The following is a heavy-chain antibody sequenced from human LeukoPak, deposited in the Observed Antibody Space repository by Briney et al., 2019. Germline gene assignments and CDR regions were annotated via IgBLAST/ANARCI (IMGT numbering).Heavy chain of an antibody. V-gene: IGHV3-48*01. Sequence: GGSLRLSCAASGFTFSSYSMNWVRQAPGKGLEWVSYISSSSSTIYYADSVKGRFTISRDNAKNSLYLQMNSLRAEDTAVYYCASRWELQYWGQGTLVTVSS. CDR2: ISSSSSTI. D-gene: IGHD1-26*01. J-gene: IGHJ4*02. CDR3: ASRWELQY. CDR1: GFTFSSYS.